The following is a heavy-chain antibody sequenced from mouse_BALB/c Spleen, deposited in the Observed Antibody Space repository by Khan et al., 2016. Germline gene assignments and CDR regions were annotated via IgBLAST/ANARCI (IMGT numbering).Heavy chain of an antibody. V-gene: IGHV3-2*02. CDR1: GYSITSDYA. CDR3: ARSDYGSKDAMDY. Sequence: EVQLVESGPGLVKPSQSLSLTCTVTGYSITSDYAWNWIRQFPGNKLEWMGYISYSGSTSYNPSLKSRISITRATSNNQFFLQLNSVTSEDTATYYCARSDYGSKDAMDYWGQGTSVTVSS. D-gene: IGHD1-1*01. CDR2: ISYSGST. J-gene: IGHJ4*01.